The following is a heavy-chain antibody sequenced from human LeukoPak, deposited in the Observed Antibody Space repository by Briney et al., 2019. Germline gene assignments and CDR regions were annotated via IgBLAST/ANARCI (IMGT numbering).Heavy chain of an antibody. CDR2: ISGSGGAT. Sequence: PGGSLRLSCAASGFTFSSYSFNWVRQAPGKGLEWVSAISGSGGATYYADSVKGRFTISRDNSKNTLFLQMNSLRAEDTAVYYCAKALRVVRGGYYYYMDVWGKGTTVTVSS. J-gene: IGHJ6*03. D-gene: IGHD3-10*01. CDR1: GFTFSSYS. V-gene: IGHV3-23*01. CDR3: AKALRVVRGGYYYYMDV.